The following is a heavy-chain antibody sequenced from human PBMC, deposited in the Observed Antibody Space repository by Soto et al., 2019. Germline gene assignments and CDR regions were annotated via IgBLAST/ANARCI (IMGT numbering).Heavy chain of an antibody. CDR3: ARARSMVRDHAFDI. V-gene: IGHV4-34*01. D-gene: IGHD3-10*01. CDR2: INHSGST. CDR1: AGLLRAYS. Sequence: AASAGLLRAYSWCRFRQPQGKGLEWIGAINHSGSTNYNPSLKSRFTISVDTSKNQFSLKLSSVTAADTAVYYCARARSMVRDHAFDIWGQGTMVT. J-gene: IGHJ3*02.